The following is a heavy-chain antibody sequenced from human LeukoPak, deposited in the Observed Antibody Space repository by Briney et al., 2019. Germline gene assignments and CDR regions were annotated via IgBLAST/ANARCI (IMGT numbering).Heavy chain of an antibody. V-gene: IGHV3-48*02. J-gene: IGHJ3*02. CDR2: INSRSSSI. D-gene: IGHD3-10*01. CDR3: AGEGYYGAFDI. CDR1: GFIFSSYS. Sequence: PGRSLRLSCAVSGFIFSSYSMNWVRQAPGKGLEWVAYINSRSSSISYADSVKGRFTISRDNAKNSLYLQMNRLRDEDTAVYHCAGEGYYGAFDIWGQGTMVTVSS.